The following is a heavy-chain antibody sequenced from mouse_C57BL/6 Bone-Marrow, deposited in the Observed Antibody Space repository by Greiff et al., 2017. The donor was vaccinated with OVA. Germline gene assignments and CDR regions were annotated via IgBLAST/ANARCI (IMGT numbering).Heavy chain of an antibody. D-gene: IGHD2-3*01. CDR3: ARSDGYPYYFDY. J-gene: IGHJ2*01. CDR2: INPYNGGT. V-gene: IGHV1-19*01. CDR1: GYTFTDYY. Sequence: EVQLQQSGPVLVKPGASVKMSCKASGYTFTDYYMNWVKQSHGKSLEWIGVINPYNGGTSYNQKFKGKATLTVDKSSSTAYMELNSLTSEDSAVYYCARSDGYPYYFDYWGQGTTLTVSS.